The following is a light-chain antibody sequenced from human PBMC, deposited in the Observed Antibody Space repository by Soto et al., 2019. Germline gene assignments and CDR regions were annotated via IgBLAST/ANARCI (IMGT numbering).Light chain of an antibody. J-gene: IGKJ1*01. V-gene: IGKV3-11*01. CDR3: QQSYIIPGT. CDR2: AAS. CDR1: QGISWD. Sequence: EIVMTQSPATLSLSPGERATITCRASQGISWDLAWYQQKPGQPPRLLIYAASNWDTGIPARFSGSGSGTDFTLTISSLKPEDLTVYYGQQSYIIPGTFGQGTKGEI.